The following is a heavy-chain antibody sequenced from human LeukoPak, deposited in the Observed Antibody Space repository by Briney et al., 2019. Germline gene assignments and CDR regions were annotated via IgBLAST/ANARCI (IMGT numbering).Heavy chain of an antibody. J-gene: IGHJ4*02. V-gene: IGHV1-46*01. D-gene: IGHD5-18*01. CDR3: ARDFYSYGRWWYFDY. CDR2: INPSGGST. CDR1: GCTFTSYY. Sequence: ASVKVSCKASGCTFTSYYMHWVRQAPGQGLEWMGIINPSGGSTSYAQKFQGRVTMTRDTSTSTVYMELSSLRSEDTAVYYCARDFYSYGRWWYFDYWGQGTLVTVSS.